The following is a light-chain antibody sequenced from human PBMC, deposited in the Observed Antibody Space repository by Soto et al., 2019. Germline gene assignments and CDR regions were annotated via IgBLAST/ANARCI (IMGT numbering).Light chain of an antibody. CDR2: GVN. CDR1: SRDIGGHHS. CDR3: SAYRDNISLH. Sequence: QSALTQPASVSGSPGQSITISCTGTSRDIGGHHSVSWYQHHPGKAPKLLIYGVNDRPSAVSIRFSGSKAGNTASLTISRLQAEDEAYYYCSAYRDNISLHFGGGTKLTVL. J-gene: IGLJ2*01. V-gene: IGLV2-14*01.